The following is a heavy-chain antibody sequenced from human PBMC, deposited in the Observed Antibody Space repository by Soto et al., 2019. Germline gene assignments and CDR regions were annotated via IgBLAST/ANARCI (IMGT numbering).Heavy chain of an antibody. J-gene: IGHJ5*02. D-gene: IGHD6-6*01. CDR3: ARDRPLYSSSSPWFDP. CDR2: IWYDGSNK. CDR1: GFTFSSYG. V-gene: IGHV3-33*01. Sequence: PGGSLRLSCAASGFTFSSYGMHWVRQAPGKGLEWVAVIWYDGSNKYYADSVNGRFTISRDNSKNTLYLQMNSLRAEDTAVYYCARDRPLYSSSSPWFDPWGQGTLVTVSS.